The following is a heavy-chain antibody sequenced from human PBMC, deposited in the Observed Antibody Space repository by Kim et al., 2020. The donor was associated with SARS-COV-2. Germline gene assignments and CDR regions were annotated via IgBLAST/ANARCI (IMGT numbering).Heavy chain of an antibody. CDR1: GFMFREYA. V-gene: IGHV3-23*01. CDR2: ITKNALGT. Sequence: GGSLRLSCAASGFMFREYAMNWVRQAPGKGLQWVSGITKNALGTYYADSVKGRFIISRDNSKNTLYLQMNSLRAEDTAVYYCAKYRGGGNGSNWCSDYWGQGTPVTVSS. CDR3: AKYRGGGNGSNWCSDY. D-gene: IGHD3-10*01. J-gene: IGHJ4*02.